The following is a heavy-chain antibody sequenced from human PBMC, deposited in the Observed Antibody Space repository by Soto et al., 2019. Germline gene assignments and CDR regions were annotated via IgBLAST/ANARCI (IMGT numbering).Heavy chain of an antibody. CDR2: TWYDGINK. V-gene: IGHV3-33*01. Sequence: GGSLRLSSAASAFTFSSHGMHWVRQAPGKGLEWVAFTWYDGINKYYADSVKGRFTISRDNSKNTLYLQMNSLRAEDTAVYYCARDASGSYYFDYWGRGTLVTVSS. J-gene: IGHJ4*02. CDR3: ARDASGSYYFDY. D-gene: IGHD1-26*01. CDR1: AFTFSSHG.